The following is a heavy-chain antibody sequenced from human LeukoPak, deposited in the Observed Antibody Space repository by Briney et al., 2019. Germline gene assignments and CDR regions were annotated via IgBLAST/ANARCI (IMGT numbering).Heavy chain of an antibody. CDR3: ARVVGAPGMRGGRPYYFVY. CDR1: GGSISSYY. CDR2: IYTSGST. J-gene: IGHJ4*02. D-gene: IGHD1-26*01. Sequence: SETLSLTCTVSGGSISSYYWSWIGQPAGKGLEWIGRIYTSGSTNYKPSLQSRVTMSVDTSKNQFSLKLSSVTAADTAVYYCARVVGAPGMRGGRPYYFVYWGQGTLVTVSS. V-gene: IGHV4-4*07.